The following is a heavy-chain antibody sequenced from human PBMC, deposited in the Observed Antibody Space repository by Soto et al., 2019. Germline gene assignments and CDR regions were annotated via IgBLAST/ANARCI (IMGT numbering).Heavy chain of an antibody. Sequence: GGSLRLSCAASGFTFSSYAMSWVRQAPGKGLEWVSAISGSGGSTYYADSVKGRFTISRDNSKNTLYLQMNSLRAEDTAVYYCAKDFRALVVVVAATFDYWGQGTLVTVSS. D-gene: IGHD2-15*01. CDR1: GFTFSSYA. J-gene: IGHJ4*02. CDR2: ISGSGGST. CDR3: AKDFRALVVVVAATFDY. V-gene: IGHV3-23*01.